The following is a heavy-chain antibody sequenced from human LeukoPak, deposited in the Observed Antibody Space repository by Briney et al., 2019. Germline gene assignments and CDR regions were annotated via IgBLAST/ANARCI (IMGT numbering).Heavy chain of an antibody. D-gene: IGHD2-2*02. CDR2: ISSSGGST. V-gene: IGHV3-23*01. CDR3: AKPQDYVPAAIPDY. J-gene: IGHJ4*02. CDR1: GFTFSNYA. Sequence: GGSLRLSCADSGFTFSNYAMSWVRQAPGKGLEWVSAISSSGGSTHYAASVKGRFTISRDNSKNTLYLQMNSLRAEDTAVYYCAKPQDYVPAAIPDYWGQGTLVTVSS.